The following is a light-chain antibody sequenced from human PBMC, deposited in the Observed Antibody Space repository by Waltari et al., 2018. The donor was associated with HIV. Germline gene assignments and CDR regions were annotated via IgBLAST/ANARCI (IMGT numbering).Light chain of an antibody. Sequence: QLILTQSPSASASLGASVKLTCTLSSGHSSYAIAWHQYQPEKGPRYLMKVNSDGSHNKGDGVPDRLSGSSSGAERYLTISSLQSEDEGDYYCQTWDTGPWVFGGGTKLTVL. CDR1: SGHSSYA. V-gene: IGLV4-69*01. CDR2: VNSDGSH. J-gene: IGLJ3*02. CDR3: QTWDTGPWV.